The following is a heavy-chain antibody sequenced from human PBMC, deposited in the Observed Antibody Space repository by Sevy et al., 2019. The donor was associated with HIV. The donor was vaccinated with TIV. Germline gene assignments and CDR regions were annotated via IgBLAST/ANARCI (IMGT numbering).Heavy chain of an antibody. V-gene: IGHV3-23*01. CDR2: ITGSGATT. CDR3: ANDWAGYSSSWYEH. Sequence: GGSLRLSCVASGLSFSSCAMTWVRQAPGKGLEWVSSITGSGATTRYADSVMGRFTISRDNSKNTVYLHMNSLRPEDTAVYYCANDWAGYSSSWYEHWGQGTLVTVSS. D-gene: IGHD6-19*01. J-gene: IGHJ5*02. CDR1: GLSFSSCA.